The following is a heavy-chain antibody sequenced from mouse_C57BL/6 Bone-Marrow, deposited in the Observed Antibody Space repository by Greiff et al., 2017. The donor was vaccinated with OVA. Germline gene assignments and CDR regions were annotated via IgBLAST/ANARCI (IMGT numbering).Heavy chain of an antibody. Sequence: EVQLQQSGAELVRPGASVKLSCTASGFNIKDDYMHWVKQRPEQGLEWIGSIDPENGDTEYASKFQGKATITADTSSNTAYLQLSSLTSEDTAVYYCTTFYPLWYFDVWGTGTTVTVSS. CDR2: IDPENGDT. V-gene: IGHV14-4*01. CDR3: TTFYPLWYFDV. CDR1: GFNIKDDY. J-gene: IGHJ1*03.